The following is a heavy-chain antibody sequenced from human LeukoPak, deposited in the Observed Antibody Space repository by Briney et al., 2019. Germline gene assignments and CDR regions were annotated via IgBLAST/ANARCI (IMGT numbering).Heavy chain of an antibody. V-gene: IGHV4-59*01. J-gene: IGHJ4*02. CDR1: GGSISSYY. CDR2: IYYSGST. D-gene: IGHD6-13*01. CDR3: ASMDLLAAAGFDY. Sequence: ASETLSLTCTVSGGSISSYYWSWIRQPPGKGLEWIGYIYYSGSTNYNPSLKSRVTISVDTSKNQFSLKLSSVTAADTAVHYCASMDLLAAAGFDYWGQGTLVTVSS.